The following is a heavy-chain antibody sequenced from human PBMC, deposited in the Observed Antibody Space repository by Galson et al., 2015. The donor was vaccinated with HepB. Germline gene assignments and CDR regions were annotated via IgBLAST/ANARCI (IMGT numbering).Heavy chain of an antibody. Sequence: SLRLSCAASGFTFSNYAMHWVRQAPGKGLEYVSAIYINGITTFYADSVKGRFTISRDSSKTTLYLHMSSLRLEDTAVYYCVKGRGWNPDYWGQGTLVTVSS. CDR3: VKGRGWNPDY. V-gene: IGHV3-64D*06. CDR2: IYINGITT. J-gene: IGHJ4*02. D-gene: IGHD1-1*01. CDR1: GFTFSNYA.